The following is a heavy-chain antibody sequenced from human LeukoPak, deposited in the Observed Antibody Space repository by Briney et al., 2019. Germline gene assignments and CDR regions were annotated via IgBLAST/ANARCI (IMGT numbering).Heavy chain of an antibody. CDR3: ARYCFGRGGTGDY. V-gene: IGHV3-64*01. CDR2: ISSNGGST. J-gene: IGHJ4*02. Sequence: PGRSLRLSCAASGFTFSSYAMHWVRQAPGKGLEYVSAISSNGGSTYYANSVKGRFTISRDNSKNTLYLQMGSLRAEHMAVYYCARYCFGRGGTGDYWGQGTLVTVSS. D-gene: IGHD1-7*01. CDR1: GFTFSSYA.